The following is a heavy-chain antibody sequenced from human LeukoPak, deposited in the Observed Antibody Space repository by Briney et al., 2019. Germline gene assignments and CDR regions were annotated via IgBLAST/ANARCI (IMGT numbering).Heavy chain of an antibody. V-gene: IGHV1-18*01. CDR1: DYTFIGYG. D-gene: IGHD4-17*01. Sequence: ASVKVSCKSSDYTFIGYGISWVRQAPGQGLEWMGWISGNNGNTNYAQRYQDRLTMTTDTSTNTAYMELKSLRYDDTAVYYCARARNPLDYGDLRVYYYYMDVWGKGTTVTISS. CDR3: ARARNPLDYGDLRVYYYYMDV. J-gene: IGHJ6*03. CDR2: ISGNNGNT.